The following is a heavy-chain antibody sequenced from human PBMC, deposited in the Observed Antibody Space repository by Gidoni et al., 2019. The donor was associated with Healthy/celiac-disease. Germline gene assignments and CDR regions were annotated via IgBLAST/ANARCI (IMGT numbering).Heavy chain of an antibody. V-gene: IGHV1-8*01. D-gene: IGHD6-13*01. Sequence: QVQLVQSGAEVQTPGASVKVSCQASGSTFPSYDINWVRQATGQGLEWMGWMNPNSGNTGYAQKFQGRVTMTRNTSISTAYMELSSLRSEDTAVYYCAIGYSSSWPTYYYYYGMDVWGQGTTVTVSS. J-gene: IGHJ6*02. CDR1: GSTFPSYD. CDR2: MNPNSGNT. CDR3: AIGYSSSWPTYYYYYGMDV.